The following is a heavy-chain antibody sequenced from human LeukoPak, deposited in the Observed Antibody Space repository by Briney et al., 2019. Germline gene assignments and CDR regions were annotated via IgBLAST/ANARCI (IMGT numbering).Heavy chain of an antibody. J-gene: IGHJ4*02. V-gene: IGHV3-21*01. D-gene: IGHD2-15*01. Sequence: GGSLRLSCTASGFTFSNHATTWVRQAPGKGLEWVSSMSSGGTYIYYADSVRGRFTISRDNAKNSLYLVMNSLRAEDTATYYCARDRPTGASRVFVVQWGQGTLVTVSS. CDR2: MSSGGTYI. CDR1: GFTFSNHA. CDR3: ARDRPTGASRVFVVQ.